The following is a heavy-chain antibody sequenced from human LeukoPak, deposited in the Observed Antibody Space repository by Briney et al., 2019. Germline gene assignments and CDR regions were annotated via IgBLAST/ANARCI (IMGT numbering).Heavy chain of an antibody. Sequence: PGGSLRLSCAASGFTVSRNYMSWVRQAPGKGLELVSVIYSGGNTYYADFVKGRFTISRDNSKNTLYLQINSLTTEDTAVYYCANLPRGDYWGLGTLVTVSS. D-gene: IGHD3-10*01. V-gene: IGHV3-53*01. CDR1: GFTVSRNY. CDR2: IYSGGNT. J-gene: IGHJ4*02. CDR3: ANLPRGDY.